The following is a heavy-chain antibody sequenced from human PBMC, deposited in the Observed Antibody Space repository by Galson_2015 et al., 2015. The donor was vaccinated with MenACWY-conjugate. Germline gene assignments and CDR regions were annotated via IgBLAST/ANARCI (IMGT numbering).Heavy chain of an antibody. V-gene: IGHV5-51*01. Sequence: QSGAAVTKPGESRKISCKGSGSSFPNYWIGWVRQMPGSGLEWMGLIDPHKSNTSYSPSFQGQVTISADESISTAFLQWSSLKASDTAMYYCARHPPGGRGMDVWGRGTTVTVSS. CDR2: IDPHKSNT. CDR1: GSSFPNYW. J-gene: IGHJ6*02. D-gene: IGHD1-26*01. CDR3: ARHPPGGRGMDV.